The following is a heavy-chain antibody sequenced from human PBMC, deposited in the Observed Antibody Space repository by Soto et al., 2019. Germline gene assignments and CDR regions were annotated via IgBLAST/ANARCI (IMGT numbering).Heavy chain of an antibody. J-gene: IGHJ4*02. D-gene: IGHD5-12*01. V-gene: IGHV4-31*03. CDR2: IYYSGST. CDR1: GGSISSGGYY. CDR3: ARGGRDGYNQYYFDY. Sequence: PSETLSLTCTVSGGSISSGGYYWSWIRQHPGKGLEWIGYIYYSGSTYYNPSLKSRVTISVDTSKNQFSLKLSSVTAADTAVYYCARGGRDGYNQYYFDYWGQGTLVTVSS.